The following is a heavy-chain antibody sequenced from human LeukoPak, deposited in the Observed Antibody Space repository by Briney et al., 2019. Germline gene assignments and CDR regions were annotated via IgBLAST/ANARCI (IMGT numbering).Heavy chain of an antibody. CDR2: INLNSGGT. CDR1: GYTFTGYY. D-gene: IGHD4-17*01. CDR3: ARDKVTTMTPYFDY. J-gene: IGHJ4*02. Sequence: ASVKVSCKASGYTFTGYYMHWVRQAPGQGLEWMGWINLNSGGTNYAQKFQGRVTMTRDTSISTAYMEVSRLRSDDTAVYFCARDKVTTMTPYFDYWGQGTLVTVPS. V-gene: IGHV1-2*02.